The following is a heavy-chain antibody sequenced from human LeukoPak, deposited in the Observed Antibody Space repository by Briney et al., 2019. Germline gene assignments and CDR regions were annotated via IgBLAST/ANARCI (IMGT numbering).Heavy chain of an antibody. CDR1: GGSISSYY. J-gene: IGHJ4*02. CDR3: ARHSQEAAAASH. V-gene: IGHV4-59*08. D-gene: IGHD6-13*01. Sequence: SETLSLTCTVSGGSISSYYWSWIRQPPGKGLEWIGYIYCSGSTNYNPSLKSRVTISVDTSKNQFSLKLSSVTAADTAVYYCARHSQEAAAASHWGQGTLVTVSS. CDR2: IYCSGST.